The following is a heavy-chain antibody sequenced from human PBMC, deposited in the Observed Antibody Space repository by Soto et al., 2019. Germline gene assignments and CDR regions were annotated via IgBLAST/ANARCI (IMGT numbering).Heavy chain of an antibody. CDR2: ISGHNGKT. D-gene: IGHD1-1*01. CDR3: ARERPLEDSPLADAFDV. CDR1: GYTFTTYG. V-gene: IGHV1-18*01. J-gene: IGHJ3*01. Sequence: QVHLVQSGAEVKKPGASVKVSCNSSGYTFTTYGVAWVRQVPGQGLEWMGWISGHNGKTFYAQSFQDRVTMTTDTSTSTAYMELRSLRSDDTAVYFCARERPLEDSPLADAFDVCGQGTRVTVSS.